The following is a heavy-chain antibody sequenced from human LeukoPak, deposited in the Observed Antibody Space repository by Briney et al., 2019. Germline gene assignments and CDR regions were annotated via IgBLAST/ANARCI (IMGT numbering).Heavy chain of an antibody. D-gene: IGHD3-16*01. CDR3: ARGGTFDI. CDR2: IYSGGST. J-gene: IGHJ3*02. Sequence: GRSLRLSCAASGFTFSSYGMHWVRQAPGKGLEWVAVIYSGGSTYYADSVKGRFTISRDNSKNTLYLQMSSLRAEDTAVYYCARGGTFDIWGQGTMVTVSS. V-gene: IGHV3-NL1*01. CDR1: GFTFSSYG.